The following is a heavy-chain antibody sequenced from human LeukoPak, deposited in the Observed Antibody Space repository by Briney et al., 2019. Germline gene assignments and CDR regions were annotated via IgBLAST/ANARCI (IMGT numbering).Heavy chain of an antibody. J-gene: IGHJ3*02. D-gene: IGHD3-22*01. V-gene: IGHV3-48*03. CDR1: GFTFSSYE. CDR2: ISSSGSTI. Sequence: GGSLRLSCAASGFTFSSYEMNWVCQAPGKGLGWVSYISSSGSTIYYADSLRGRFTFSRDNAKHSLYLQMNRLRAEDTAVYYCARLYYYDGSGWGAFDIWGQGTMVTVSS. CDR3: ARLYYYDGSGWGAFDI.